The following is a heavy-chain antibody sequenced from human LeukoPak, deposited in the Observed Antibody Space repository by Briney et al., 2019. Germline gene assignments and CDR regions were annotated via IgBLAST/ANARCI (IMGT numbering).Heavy chain of an antibody. D-gene: IGHD4-17*01. CDR1: GYTFTGYY. CDR3: ARWAYYGDYYYYYYMDV. CDR2: INPNSGGT. Sequence: ASVKVSCKASGYTFTGYYMHWVRQAPGQGLEWMGWINPNSGGTNYAQKFQGRVTMTRDTSISTAYMELSRLRSDDTAVYYCARWAYYGDYYYYYYMDVWGKGTTVTVSS. V-gene: IGHV1-2*02. J-gene: IGHJ6*03.